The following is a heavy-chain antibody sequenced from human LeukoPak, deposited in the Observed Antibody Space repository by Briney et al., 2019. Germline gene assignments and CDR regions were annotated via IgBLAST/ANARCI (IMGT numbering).Heavy chain of an antibody. CDR1: GFTFSSYA. J-gene: IGHJ4*02. V-gene: IGHV3-23*01. CDR2: ISGSGGST. D-gene: IGHD3-16*01. Sequence: PGGSLRLSCAASGFTFSSYAMSWVRKAQGKGLKWVSAISGSGGSTYYADSVKGRFTISRDNSKNTLYLQMNSLRAEDTAVYYCAKTSEVITFGGVMGYYFDYWGQGTLVTVSS. CDR3: AKTSEVITFGGVMGYYFDY.